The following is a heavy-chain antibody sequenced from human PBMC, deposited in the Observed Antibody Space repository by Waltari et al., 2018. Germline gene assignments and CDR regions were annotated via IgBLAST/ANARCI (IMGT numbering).Heavy chain of an antibody. CDR1: GFTFSSYW. D-gene: IGHD3-22*01. CDR3: ARGVYYDSSGYYYYYYGMDV. J-gene: IGHJ6*02. CDR2: IKQDGSEK. V-gene: IGHV3-7*01. Sequence: EVQLVESGGGLVQPGGSLRLSCAASGFTFSSYWMSWVRQAPGKGLEWVANIKQDGSEKYYVDSVKGRFTISRDNAKNSLYLQMNSLRAEDTAVYYCARGVYYDSSGYYYYYYGMDVWGQGTTVTVSS.